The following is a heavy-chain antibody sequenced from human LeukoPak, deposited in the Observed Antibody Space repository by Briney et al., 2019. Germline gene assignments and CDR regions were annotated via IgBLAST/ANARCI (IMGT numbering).Heavy chain of an antibody. D-gene: IGHD1-1*01. CDR1: GFTFSSNA. J-gene: IGHJ3*02. Sequence: GGSLRLSCATSGFTFSSNAMSWVRQAPGKGLEWVSGISASGGSTYYADSVKGRFSISRDNPNNMLYLQMNSLRAEDTAVYYCAKALGVLRAFVIWGQGTMVTVSS. CDR3: AKALGVLRAFVI. V-gene: IGHV3-23*01. CDR2: ISASGGST.